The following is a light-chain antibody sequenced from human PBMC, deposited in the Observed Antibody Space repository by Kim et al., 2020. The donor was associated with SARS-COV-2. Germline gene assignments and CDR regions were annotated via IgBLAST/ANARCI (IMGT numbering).Light chain of an antibody. CDR2: QDS. Sequence: SYELTQPPSVSVSPGQTASITCSGDKLGDKYAYWYQQKPGKSPVLVIYQDSKRPSGIPERFSGSNSGNTATLTISGTQAMDEADYYCQAWDSSTAVVFGGGTQLTVL. V-gene: IGLV3-1*01. J-gene: IGLJ2*01. CDR1: KLGDKY. CDR3: QAWDSSTAVV.